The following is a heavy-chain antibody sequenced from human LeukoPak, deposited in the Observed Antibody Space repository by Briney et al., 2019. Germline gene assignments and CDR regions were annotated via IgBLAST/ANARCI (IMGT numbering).Heavy chain of an antibody. Sequence: SETLSLTCTVSGGSISSYYWNWIRQPPGKGLEWIGEINHSGSTNYNPSLKSRVTISVDTSKNQFSLKLSSVTSADTAVYYCARKVRAFLSYFDLWGRGTLVTVSS. V-gene: IGHV4-34*01. CDR3: ARKVRAFLSYFDL. CDR2: INHSGST. CDR1: GGSISSYY. J-gene: IGHJ2*01.